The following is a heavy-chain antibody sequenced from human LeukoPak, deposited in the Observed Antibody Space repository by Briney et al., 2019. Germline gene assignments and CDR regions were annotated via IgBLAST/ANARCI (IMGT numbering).Heavy chain of an antibody. Sequence: GGSLRLSCAASGFTFSSYSMNWVREAPGKQLEWVAGISYEGNNKYYADSVKGRFTISRDNAKNSLYLQMNSLRAEDTAVYYCARGSSSFDTPDYWGQGTLVTVSS. J-gene: IGHJ4*02. CDR2: ISYEGNNK. CDR1: GFTFSSYS. CDR3: ARGSSSFDTPDY. V-gene: IGHV3-30*03. D-gene: IGHD3-9*01.